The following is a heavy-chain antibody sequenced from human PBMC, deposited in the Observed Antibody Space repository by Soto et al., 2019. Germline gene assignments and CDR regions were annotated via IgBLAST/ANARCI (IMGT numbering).Heavy chain of an antibody. CDR2: IYYDGTA. CDR1: GGSFSPNY. J-gene: IGHJ3*02. CDR3: ARVQSSGYYYSYGDAFDI. Sequence: SETLSLTCTVSGGSFSPNYWSWIRQPPGKGLEWVGYIYYDGTARHNPSLKSRVTISLETSRSQFSLRLSSVSAADTAVYYCARVQSSGYYYSYGDAFDIWGQGTMVTVSS. V-gene: IGHV4-59*08. D-gene: IGHD3-22*01.